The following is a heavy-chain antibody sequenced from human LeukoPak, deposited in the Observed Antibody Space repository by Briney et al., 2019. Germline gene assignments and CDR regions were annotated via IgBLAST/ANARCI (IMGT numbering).Heavy chain of an antibody. D-gene: IGHD4-17*01. V-gene: IGHV3-23*01. CDR2: ISGTVGNT. CDR1: GFTFSSYA. J-gene: IGHJ6*03. CDR3: AKIPLSGDYLYYYYYYYMDV. Sequence: PGGSLRLSCAASGFTFSSYAMNWVRQAPGKGLEWVSGISGTVGNTYYADSVKGRFTISRDNPKNTLYLQMNSLRAEDTAVYYCAKIPLSGDYLYYYYYYYMDVWGKGTTVTVSS.